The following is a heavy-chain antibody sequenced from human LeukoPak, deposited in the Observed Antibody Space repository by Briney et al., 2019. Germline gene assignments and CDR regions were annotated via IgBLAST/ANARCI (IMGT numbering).Heavy chain of an antibody. V-gene: IGHV3-48*02. CDR2: FSSSSGII. J-gene: IGHJ4*02. CDR3: SSGVSSSYSSFDY. Sequence: GGSLRLSCGASAFTFSTDNMKWVRQAPGKGLEWLSYFSSSSGIIYYADSVRGRFTVSRDTAKNSVFLQMDSLRDDDTAVYYCSSGVSSSYSSFDYWGQGTLVTVSS. D-gene: IGHD2-15*01. CDR1: AFTFSTDN.